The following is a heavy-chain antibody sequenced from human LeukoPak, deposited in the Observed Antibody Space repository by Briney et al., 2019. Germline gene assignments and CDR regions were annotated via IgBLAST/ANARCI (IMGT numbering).Heavy chain of an antibody. V-gene: IGHV1-18*01. Sequence: ASVTVSCTASGYTFTSYGISWVRQAPGQGLEWMGWISAYNGNTNYAQKLQGRVTMTTDTSTSTAYMELRSLRSDDTAVYYCARETKLLWFGEPTYYFDYWGQGTLVTVSS. D-gene: IGHD3-10*01. CDR2: ISAYNGNT. J-gene: IGHJ4*02. CDR3: ARETKLLWFGEPTYYFDY. CDR1: GYTFTSYG.